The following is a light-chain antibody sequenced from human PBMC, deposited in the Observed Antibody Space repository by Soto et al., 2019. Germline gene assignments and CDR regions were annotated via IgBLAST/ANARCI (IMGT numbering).Light chain of an antibody. CDR3: QQYGSTPRT. CDR2: GPS. J-gene: IGKJ1*01. CDR1: QNISSSH. Sequence: EIVLTQSPGTLPLSPGERATLSCRASQNISSSHIAWYQQKPGQAPRLLIYGPSGRATGIPDRCSGSGSGTDFSLTISRLEPEDFAVYYCQQYGSTPRTFGQGTKVEIK. V-gene: IGKV3-20*01.